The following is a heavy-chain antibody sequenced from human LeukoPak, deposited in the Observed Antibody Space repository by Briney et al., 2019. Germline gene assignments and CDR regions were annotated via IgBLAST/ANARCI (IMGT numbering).Heavy chain of an antibody. CDR3: ARGGSEMYYFDY. V-gene: IGHV1-2*05. D-gene: IGHD2-15*01. J-gene: IGHJ4*02. Sequence: ASVKVSCKASGYTFTGYYMHWVRQAPGQGLEWMGRINPNSGGTNYAQKFQGRVSMTRDTSISTAYMELSRLRSDDTVVYYCARGGSEMYYFDYWGQGTLVTVSS. CDR1: GYTFTGYY. CDR2: INPNSGGT.